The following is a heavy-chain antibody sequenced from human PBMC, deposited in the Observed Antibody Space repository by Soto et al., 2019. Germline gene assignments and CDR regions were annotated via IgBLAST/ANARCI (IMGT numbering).Heavy chain of an antibody. CDR3: AKVPVRPYIFDY. CDR2: ISGSSGST. J-gene: IGHJ4*02. Sequence: EVQLLDSGGGLVQPGGSLRLSCAASGVIFSNYAMNWVRLAPGKGLEWVSIISGSSGSTYYADSVEGRFIISGHNSKSMPYLQMTSLRSEDSALYYCAKVPVRPYIFDYWGPGAQVTVSS. CDR1: GVIFSNYA. V-gene: IGHV3-23*01. D-gene: IGHD1-1*01.